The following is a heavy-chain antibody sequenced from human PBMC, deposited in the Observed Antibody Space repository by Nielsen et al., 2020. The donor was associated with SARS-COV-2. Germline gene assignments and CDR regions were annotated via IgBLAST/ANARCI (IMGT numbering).Heavy chain of an antibody. CDR3: APGGSGWYVGWFDP. V-gene: IGHV4-39*07. D-gene: IGHD6-19*01. J-gene: IGHJ5*02. CDR2: IYYSGST. CDR1: GGSISSSSYY. Sequence: SETLSLTCSVSGGSISSSSYYWGWIRQPPGKGLEWIGSIYYSGSTYYNPSLKSRVTISVDTSKNQFSLKLSSVTAADTAVYYCAPGGSGWYVGWFDPWGQGTLVTVSS.